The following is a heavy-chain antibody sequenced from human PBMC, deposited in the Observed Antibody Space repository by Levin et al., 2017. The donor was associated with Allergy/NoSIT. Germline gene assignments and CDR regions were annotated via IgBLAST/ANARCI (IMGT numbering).Heavy chain of an antibody. CDR1: GGSISDYY. Sequence: SETLSLTCTVSGGSISDYYWTWIRQPPGKGLEGIGYIFHSGSSNYNSSLKSRVTMSVDTSKNQVSLNLSSVTAADTAVYFCAGGRLNLDYWGQGNLVTISS. CDR3: AGGRLNLDY. D-gene: IGHD1-26*01. V-gene: IGHV4-59*01. CDR2: IFHSGSS. J-gene: IGHJ4*02.